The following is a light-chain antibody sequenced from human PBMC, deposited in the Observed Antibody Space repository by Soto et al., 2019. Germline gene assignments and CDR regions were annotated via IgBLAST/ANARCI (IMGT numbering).Light chain of an antibody. J-gene: IGLJ3*02. CDR3: AAWDDSLNIWV. CDR1: RSNIETND. V-gene: IGLV1-47*01. CDR2: MST. Sequence: QPVLTQPPSASGTPGQRVTISCSGSRSNIETNDVYWYQQLPGPAPKLLIYMSTRRPAGVPDRFSGSNSGASASLVIGGLRSEDELDYYCAAWDDSLNIWVFGGGTKVTVL.